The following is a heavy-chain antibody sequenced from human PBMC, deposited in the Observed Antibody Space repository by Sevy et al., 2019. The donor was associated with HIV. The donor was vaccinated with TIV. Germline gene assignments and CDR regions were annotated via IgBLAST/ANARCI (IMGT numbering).Heavy chain of an antibody. Sequence: GGSLRLSCAASGFTLSSFWMTWVRQAPGKGLEWVANIKEDGSKKNYLDSVKGRFTISRDNAKNSLYLQMNSLGAEETAVYYCARDKNHYDRSVYYDAFDIWGQGTMVTVSS. CDR2: IKEDGSKK. J-gene: IGHJ3*02. CDR3: ARDKNHYDRSVYYDAFDI. CDR1: GFTLSSFW. V-gene: IGHV3-7*03. D-gene: IGHD3-22*01.